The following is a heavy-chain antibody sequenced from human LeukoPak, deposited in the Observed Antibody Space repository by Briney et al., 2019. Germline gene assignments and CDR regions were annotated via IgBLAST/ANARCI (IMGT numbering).Heavy chain of an antibody. CDR1: GFRFGDYA. D-gene: IGHD4-17*01. V-gene: IGHV3-9*01. J-gene: IGHJ4*02. Sequence: GGSLRLSCAASGFRFGDYAMHWVRQAPGKGLEWVSGLTWNSAIIGYADSVKGRFTISRDNAKNSLYLQMNSLRAEDTAVYYCAKESYGDYDADYFDYWGQGTLVTVSS. CDR3: AKESYGDYDADYFDY. CDR2: LTWNSAII.